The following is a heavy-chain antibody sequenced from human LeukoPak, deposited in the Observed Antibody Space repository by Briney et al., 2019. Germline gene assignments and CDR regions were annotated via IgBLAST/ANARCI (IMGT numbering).Heavy chain of an antibody. V-gene: IGHV4-39*01. CDR3: VNSSPGGGWLVSGNFDY. Sequence: PSETLSLTCTVSGGSISSNNYYWGWIRQPPGKGLEWIVSIYYSGSPYYNPSLKSQVTISVDTSKDQFSLKLSSVTGSDTAVYYCVNSSPGGGWLVSGNFDYWGQGTLVTVSS. CDR2: IYYSGSP. D-gene: IGHD6-19*01. J-gene: IGHJ4*02. CDR1: GGSISSNNYY.